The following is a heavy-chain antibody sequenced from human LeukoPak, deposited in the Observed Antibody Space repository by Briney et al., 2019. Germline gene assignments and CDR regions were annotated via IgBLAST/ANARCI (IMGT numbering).Heavy chain of an antibody. CDR2: IYYSGST. J-gene: IGHJ5*02. Sequence: SETLSLTCTVSGGSISSGDYYWSWIRQPPGKGLEWIGYIYYSGSTYYNPSLKSRVTISVDTSKNQFSLKLSSVTAADTAVYYCATFSPAIDSGWFDPWGQGTLVTVSS. D-gene: IGHD2-15*01. CDR3: ATFSPAIDSGWFDP. V-gene: IGHV4-31*03. CDR1: GGSISSGDYY.